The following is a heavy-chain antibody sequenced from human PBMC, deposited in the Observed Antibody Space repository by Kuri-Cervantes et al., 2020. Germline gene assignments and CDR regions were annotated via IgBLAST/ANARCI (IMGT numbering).Heavy chain of an antibody. CDR2: ISWNSGSI. V-gene: IGHV3-74*01. Sequence: GESLKISCAASGFTFSSYWMHWVRQAPGKGLVWVSGISWNSGSIGYADSVKGRFTISRDNAKNSLYLQMNSLRAEDTAVYYCASPSKDTRQWLVRGATAEYFQHWGQGTLVTVSS. D-gene: IGHD6-19*01. CDR1: GFTFSSYW. J-gene: IGHJ1*01. CDR3: ASPSKDTRQWLVRGATAEYFQH.